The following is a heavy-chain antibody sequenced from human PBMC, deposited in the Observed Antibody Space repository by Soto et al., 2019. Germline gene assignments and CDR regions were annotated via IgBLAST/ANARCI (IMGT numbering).Heavy chain of an antibody. CDR3: AKDQDAVAGTFDY. Sequence: EVQLVESGGGLVKPGGSLRLSCAASGFSFSSYSMNWVRQAPGKGLEWVSGISWNSGSIGYADSVKGRFTISRDNAKNSLYLQMNSLRAEDTALYYCAKDQDAVAGTFDYWGQGTLVTVSS. CDR2: ISWNSGSI. CDR1: GFSFSSYS. D-gene: IGHD6-19*01. J-gene: IGHJ4*02. V-gene: IGHV3-9*01.